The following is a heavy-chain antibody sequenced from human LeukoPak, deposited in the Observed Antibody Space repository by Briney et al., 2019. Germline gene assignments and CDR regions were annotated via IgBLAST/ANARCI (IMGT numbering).Heavy chain of an antibody. CDR1: GFTFSGSA. J-gene: IGHJ4*02. V-gene: IGHV3-73*01. CDR3: TTPTYGGFDY. CDR2: IRSKANSYAT. D-gene: IGHD4/OR15-4a*01. Sequence: GGSLRLSCEASGFTFSGSAMHWVRQASGKGLEWVGRIRSKANSYATAYAASVKGRFTISRDDSKNTAYLQMNSLKTEDTAVYYCTTPTYGGFDYWGQGTLVTVSS.